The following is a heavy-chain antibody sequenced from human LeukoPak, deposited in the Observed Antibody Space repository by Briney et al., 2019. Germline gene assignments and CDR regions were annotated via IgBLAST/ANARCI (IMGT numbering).Heavy chain of an antibody. CDR1: GFTFSSYW. Sequence: PGGSLRLSCAASGFTFSSYWMSWVRQAPGKGLEWVANIKQDGSEKYYVDSVKGRFTISRDNAKNSLYLQMNSLRAEDTAVYYCARDSSGLLRFGELYRHAFDIWGQGTMVTVSS. CDR2: IKQDGSEK. V-gene: IGHV3-7*01. D-gene: IGHD3-10*01. CDR3: ARDSSGLLRFGELYRHAFDI. J-gene: IGHJ3*02.